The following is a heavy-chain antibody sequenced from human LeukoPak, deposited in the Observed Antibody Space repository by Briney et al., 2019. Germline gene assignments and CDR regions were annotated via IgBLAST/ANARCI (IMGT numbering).Heavy chain of an antibody. CDR2: IYSGGST. CDR3: ARVGYSGSPGDY. D-gene: IGHD1-26*01. Sequence: GGSLRLSCAASDFTVSNNYMTWVRQAPGKGLEWVSVIYSGGSTYYADSVKGRFTISRDNAKNSLYLQMNSLRDEDTAVYHCARVGYSGSPGDYWGQGTLVTVSS. CDR1: DFTVSNNY. J-gene: IGHJ4*02. V-gene: IGHV3-53*01.